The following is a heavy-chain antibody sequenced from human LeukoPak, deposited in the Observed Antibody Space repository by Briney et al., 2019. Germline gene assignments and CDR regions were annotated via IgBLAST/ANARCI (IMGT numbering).Heavy chain of an antibody. V-gene: IGHV1-69*05. CDR2: IIPIFGTA. CDR3: ARTSLVRGVSNY. J-gene: IGHJ4*02. D-gene: IGHD3-10*01. CDR1: GGTFSSYA. Sequence: ASVKVSCKASGGTFSSYAISWVRQAPGQGLEWMGRIIPIFGTANYAQEFQGRVTITTDESTSTAYMELSSLRSEDTAVYYCARTSLVRGVSNYWGQGTLVTVSS.